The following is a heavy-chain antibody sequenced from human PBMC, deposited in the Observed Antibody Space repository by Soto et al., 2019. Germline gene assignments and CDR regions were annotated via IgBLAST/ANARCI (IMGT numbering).Heavy chain of an antibody. CDR1: GYTFTSYY. Sequence: ASVKVSCKASGYTFTSYYMHWVRQAPGQGLEWMGIINPSGGSTSYAQTFQGRVTMTRDTSTSTIYMELSSLRSEDTAVYYCAREVAVTGTPSDYWGQGTLVTVSS. V-gene: IGHV1-46*03. J-gene: IGHJ4*02. D-gene: IGHD6-19*01. CDR2: INPSGGST. CDR3: AREVAVTGTPSDY.